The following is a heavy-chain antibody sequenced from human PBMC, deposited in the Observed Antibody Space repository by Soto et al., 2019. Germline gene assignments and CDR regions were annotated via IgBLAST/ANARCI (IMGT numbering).Heavy chain of an antibody. CDR2: ISYDGSNK. Sequence: GGSLRLSCAASGFTFSSYGMHWVRQAPGKGLEWVAVISYDGSNKYYADSVKGRFTISRDNSKNTLYLQMNSLRAEDTAVYYCAKVKRHMGGSDYYDSSGYCSLAYYFDYWGQGTLVTVSS. V-gene: IGHV3-30*18. CDR3: AKVKRHMGGSDYYDSSGYCSLAYYFDY. J-gene: IGHJ4*02. CDR1: GFTFSSYG. D-gene: IGHD3-22*01.